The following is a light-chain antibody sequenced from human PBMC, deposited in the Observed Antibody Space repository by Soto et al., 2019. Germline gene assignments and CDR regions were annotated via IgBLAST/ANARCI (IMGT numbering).Light chain of an antibody. CDR2: DAS. CDR3: QQRSNWPPS. V-gene: IGKV3-11*01. Sequence: EIVLTQSPATLSLSPGERATLSCRASQSVSSYLDWYQQKPGQAPRLLIYDASNRATGIPARFSGSGSGTDFTLTISSLEPEEFAVYYCQQRSNWPPSFGEGTRLEIK. J-gene: IGKJ2*01. CDR1: QSVSSY.